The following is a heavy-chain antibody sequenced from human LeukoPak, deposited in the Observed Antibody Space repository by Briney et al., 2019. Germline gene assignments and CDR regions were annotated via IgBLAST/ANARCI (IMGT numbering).Heavy chain of an antibody. V-gene: IGHV3-66*01. Sequence: GGSLRLSCAASGFTVSSNFLSWVRQAPGKGLGWVSVIYSDGSTYYTDSVKGRFTISRDNSKNTIYLQMNSLRVEDTAVYYCARESTVVTPGVFDYWGQGTLVTVSS. CDR2: IYSDGST. D-gene: IGHD4-23*01. CDR3: ARESTVVTPGVFDY. J-gene: IGHJ4*02. CDR1: GFTVSSNF.